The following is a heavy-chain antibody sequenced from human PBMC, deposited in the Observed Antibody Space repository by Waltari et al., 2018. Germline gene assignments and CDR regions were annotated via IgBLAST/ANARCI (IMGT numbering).Heavy chain of an antibody. V-gene: IGHV4-59*01. D-gene: IGHD3-16*02. CDR3: ARTDYRYSLDFHC. CDR1: GGSISAYY. Sequence: QFQLQEPRSGLVSPSETLSLTCTVSGGSISAYYWTWIRQPPGKGLEWIGYIYYSGTTLYNLSRKSRVTISVQTSKNQFSLKRTSVTAANTAVYYCARTDYRYSLDFHCWGYGTLVTVSS. J-gene: IGHJ4*01. CDR2: IYYSGTT.